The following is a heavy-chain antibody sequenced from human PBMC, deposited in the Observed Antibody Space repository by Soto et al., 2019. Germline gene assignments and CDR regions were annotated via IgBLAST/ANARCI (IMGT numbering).Heavy chain of an antibody. Sequence: LRLSCAASGFVFHDYAMHWVRQAPGKGLEWVSGISWNSGIIGYTDSVKGRFTISRDNAKNSLYLQMNSLRPEDTALYYCAKDRTMSSGWDEDTYYEYHGMDVWGPG. CDR2: ISWNSGII. CDR1: GFVFHDYA. CDR3: AKDRTMSSGWDEDTYYEYHGMDV. J-gene: IGHJ6*01. V-gene: IGHV3-9*01. D-gene: IGHD6-19*01.